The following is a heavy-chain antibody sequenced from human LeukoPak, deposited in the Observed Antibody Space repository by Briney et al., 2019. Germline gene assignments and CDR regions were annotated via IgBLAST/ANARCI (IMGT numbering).Heavy chain of an antibody. D-gene: IGHD6-13*01. CDR2: IYYSGRT. Sequence: SETLSLTCSVSGGSISSYYWSWIRQPPGRGLEWIGYIYYSGRTSYNPSLKSRVTISVDTSKNQFSLRLSSVTAADTAVYYCARVSAHPGIAVGGIDYWGQGTLVTVSS. V-gene: IGHV4-59*01. CDR3: ARVSAHPGIAVGGIDY. CDR1: GGSISSYY. J-gene: IGHJ4*02.